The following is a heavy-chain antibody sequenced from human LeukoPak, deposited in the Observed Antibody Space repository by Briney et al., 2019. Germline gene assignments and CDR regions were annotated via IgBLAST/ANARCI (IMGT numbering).Heavy chain of an antibody. V-gene: IGHV4-38-2*01. CDR1: GYSISSGYY. Sequence: SETLSLTCAVSGYSISSGYYWGWIRQPPGKGLEWIESIYHSGSTYYNPSLKSRVTISVDTSKNQFSLKLSPVTAADTAVYYCARGHYYDSSVYFDYWGQGTLVTVSS. J-gene: IGHJ4*02. CDR2: IYHSGST. CDR3: ARGHYYDSSVYFDY. D-gene: IGHD3-22*01.